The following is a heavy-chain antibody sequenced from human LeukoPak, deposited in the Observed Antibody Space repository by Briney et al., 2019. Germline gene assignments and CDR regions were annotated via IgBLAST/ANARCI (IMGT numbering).Heavy chain of an antibody. V-gene: IGHV3-74*01. J-gene: IGHJ4*02. CDR3: ASSRYSGYDWALDY. CDR1: GFTFSSYW. D-gene: IGHD5-12*01. Sequence: GGSLRLSCAASGFTFSSYWMHWVRQALGKGLVWVSRINSDGSSTSYADSVKGRFTISRDNAKNTLYLQMNSLRAEDTAVYYCASSRYSGYDWALDYWGQGTLVTVSS. CDR2: INSDGSST.